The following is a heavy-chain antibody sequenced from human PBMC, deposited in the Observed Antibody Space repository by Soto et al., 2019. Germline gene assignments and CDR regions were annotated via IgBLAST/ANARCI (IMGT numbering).Heavy chain of an antibody. CDR2: ISANGGST. D-gene: IGHD6-19*01. V-gene: IGHV3-23*01. Sequence: VGSLRLSCASSVFTFSSYAMNWVRHSPGKGLEWVSTISANGGSTYYADSVEGRFTISRDNSENTLYLQMSSLRAEDTAVYYCAKSETAVADFDGFDIWGEGTMVTVSS. J-gene: IGHJ3*02. CDR3: AKSETAVADFDGFDI. CDR1: VFTFSSYA.